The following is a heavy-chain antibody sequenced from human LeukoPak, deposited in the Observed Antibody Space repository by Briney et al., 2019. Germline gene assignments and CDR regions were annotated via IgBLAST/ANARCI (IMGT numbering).Heavy chain of an antibody. J-gene: IGHJ4*02. CDR2: IYYSGST. Sequence: SETLSLTCTVSGGSIRNDYWSWIRQPPGKGLEWIGYIYYSGSTNYNPALKSRVTISEDTSKNQISLKLSSVTAADTAVYYCARVRGYYDSSGYDYWGQGTLVTVSS. CDR1: GGSIRNDY. D-gene: IGHD3-22*01. V-gene: IGHV4-59*01. CDR3: ARVRGYYDSSGYDY.